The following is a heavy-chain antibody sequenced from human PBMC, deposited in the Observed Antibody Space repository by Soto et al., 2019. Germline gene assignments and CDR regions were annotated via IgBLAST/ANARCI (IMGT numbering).Heavy chain of an antibody. D-gene: IGHD2-15*01. J-gene: IGHJ4*02. CDR3: TSSGPEGYCSGGSCYSHPFDY. V-gene: IGHV3-73*01. CDR2: IRSKANSYAT. Sequence: GGSLRLSCAASGFTFSGSAMHWVRQASGKGLEWVGRIRSKANSYATAYAASVKGRFTISRDDSKNTAYLQMNSLKTEDTAVYYCTSSGPEGYCSGGSCYSHPFDYWGQGTLVTVSS. CDR1: GFTFSGSA.